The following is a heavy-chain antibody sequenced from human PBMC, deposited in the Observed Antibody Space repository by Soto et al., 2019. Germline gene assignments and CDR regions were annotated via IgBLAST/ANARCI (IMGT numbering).Heavy chain of an antibody. J-gene: IGHJ4*02. CDR3: ARGLKWLRLGGRAPAGFDY. D-gene: IGHD5-12*01. V-gene: IGHV4-34*01. CDR2: INHSGST. CDR1: GGSFSGYY. Sequence: PSETLSLTCAVYGGSFSGYYWSWIRQPPGKGLEWIGEINHSGSTNYNPSLKSRVTISVDTSKNQFSLKLSSVTAADTAVYYCARGLKWLRLGGRAPAGFDYWGQGTLVTVSS.